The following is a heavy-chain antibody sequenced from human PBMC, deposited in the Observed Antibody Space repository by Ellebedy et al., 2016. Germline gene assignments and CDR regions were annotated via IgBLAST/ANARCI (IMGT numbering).Heavy chain of an antibody. CDR2: INPNSGCT. D-gene: IGHD3-22*01. CDR1: GYTFTGYY. CDR3: ARDSSGYYLRY. J-gene: IGHJ4*02. V-gene: IGHV1-2*04. Sequence: ASVKVSCKASGYTFTGYYMHWVRQAPGQGLEWMGWINPNSGCTNYSHQFQGWVTMTRDTSISTAYMELSRLRSDDTAVYYCARDSSGYYLRYWGQGTLVTVSS.